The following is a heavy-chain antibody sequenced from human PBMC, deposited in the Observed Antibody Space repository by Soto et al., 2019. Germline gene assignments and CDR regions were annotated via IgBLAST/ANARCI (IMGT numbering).Heavy chain of an antibody. CDR3: ARAGPAAIRPLNWFDP. J-gene: IGHJ5*02. Sequence: QVQLVQSGAEVKKPGSSVKVSCKASGGTFSSYTISWVRQAPGQGLEWMGRIIPILGIANYAQKFQGRVTITXXKXTXXAYMELSSLRSEDTAVYYCARAGPAAIRPLNWFDPWGQGTLVTVSS. V-gene: IGHV1-69*02. CDR2: IIPILGIA. CDR1: GGTFSSYT. D-gene: IGHD2-2*01.